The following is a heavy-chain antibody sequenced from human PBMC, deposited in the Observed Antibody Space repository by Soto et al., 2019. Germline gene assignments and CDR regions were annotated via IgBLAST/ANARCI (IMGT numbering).Heavy chain of an antibody. V-gene: IGHV3-23*01. CDR3: ARADGGWYFDF. J-gene: IGHJ4*02. CDR2: ISGIRGDT. Sequence: EVQLLESGGGLVQPGGSLRLSCAASGFTFSSYAMRWVRQAPGKGLEWVSSISGIRGDTYYADSVKGRFTVSRDDSKNTLYLQMNSLRAEDTAIYYCARADGGWYFDFWGQGTLVTVSS. D-gene: IGHD6-19*01. CDR1: GFTFSSYA.